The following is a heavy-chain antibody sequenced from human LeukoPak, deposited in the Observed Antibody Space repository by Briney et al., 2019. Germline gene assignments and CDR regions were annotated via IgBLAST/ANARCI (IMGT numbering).Heavy chain of an antibody. CDR1: GFTVSSNY. CDR3: ARVGQQWEPLDY. J-gene: IGHJ4*02. Sequence: GGSLRLSCAASGFTVSSNYMSWVRQAPGKGLEWVSVIYSGGSTYYADSVKGRFTISRDNSKNTLYLQMNGLRAEDTAVYYCARVGQQWEPLDYWGQGTLVTVSS. D-gene: IGHD6-19*01. CDR2: IYSGGST. V-gene: IGHV3-66*01.